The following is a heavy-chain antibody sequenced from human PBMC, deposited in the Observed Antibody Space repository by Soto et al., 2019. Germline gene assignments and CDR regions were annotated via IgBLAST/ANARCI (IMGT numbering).Heavy chain of an antibody. CDR3: AIFSHRVEQEILADDWEI. Sequence: AVKVSCKASGSTFTSYGISWVRQAPGQGLEWMGWISAYNGNTTYAQKLQGRVTMTTDISTSTAYMELRSLRPDDTAIYSCAIFSHRVEQEILADDWEIWGQGLMGTVS. CDR1: GSTFTSYG. CDR2: ISAYNGNT. D-gene: IGHD1-1*01. V-gene: IGHV1-18*01. J-gene: IGHJ3*02.